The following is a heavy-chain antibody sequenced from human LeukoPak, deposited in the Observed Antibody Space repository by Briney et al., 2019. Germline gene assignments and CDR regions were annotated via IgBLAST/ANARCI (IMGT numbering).Heavy chain of an antibody. J-gene: IGHJ4*02. Sequence: QSGGSLRLSCAASGFTFSSYAIHWVRQAPGKGLEWVAFISYDGSDKSYADSVKGRLTISRDNSKNTIFVQMNSLRVEDRAVYYCARGGMSYTGSFFFDDWGQGTLVTVSS. CDR2: ISYDGSDK. CDR3: ARGGMSYTGSFFFDD. CDR1: GFTFSSYA. V-gene: IGHV3-30*01. D-gene: IGHD1-26*01.